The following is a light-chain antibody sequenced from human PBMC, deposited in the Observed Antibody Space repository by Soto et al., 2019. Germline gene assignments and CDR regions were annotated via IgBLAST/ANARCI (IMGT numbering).Light chain of an antibody. CDR3: QQYKIWPLA. CDR2: GAS. V-gene: IGKV3-15*01. J-gene: IGKJ4*01. Sequence: MTQSPATLSVSPGERATLSCRASQRVSTNLAWYQQKPGQAPRFIIYGASTRATRIPTRCSGSGSGTEFTLTISSLQSEDFAVYYCQQYKIWPLAFGGGTKVEIK. CDR1: QRVSTN.